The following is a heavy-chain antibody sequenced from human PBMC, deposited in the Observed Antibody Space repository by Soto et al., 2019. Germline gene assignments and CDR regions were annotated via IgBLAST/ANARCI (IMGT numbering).Heavy chain of an antibody. CDR3: VRNDNCWLDY. D-gene: IGHD1-1*01. CDR1: GYIFTKYY. J-gene: IGHJ4*02. V-gene: IGHV1-46*03. Sequence: QVQLVQSGAEVKKPGASVKVSCKASGYIFTKYYMHWVRQAPGQGLEWMGFINLSADSTSYAQKFRGRVTMTRDTDTSTVYMYLSNLRSEDTAVYYCVRNDNCWLDYGGQGALVTVSA. CDR2: INLSADST.